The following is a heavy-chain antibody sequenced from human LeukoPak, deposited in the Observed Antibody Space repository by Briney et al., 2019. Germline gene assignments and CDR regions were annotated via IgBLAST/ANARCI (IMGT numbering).Heavy chain of an antibody. V-gene: IGHV1-46*01. CDR1: GYTFTSYY. J-gene: IGHJ4*02. Sequence: ASVKVSCKASGYTFTSYYMHWVRQAPGQGLEWMGIINPSGGSTSYAQKFQGRVTMTRDMSTSTVYMELSSLRSEDTAAYYCATNTRGIAARPFDYWGQGTLVTVSS. CDR2: INPSGGST. CDR3: ATNTRGIAARPFDY. D-gene: IGHD6-6*01.